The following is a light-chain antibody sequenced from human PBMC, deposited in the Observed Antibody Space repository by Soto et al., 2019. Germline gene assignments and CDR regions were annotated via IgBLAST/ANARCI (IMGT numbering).Light chain of an antibody. J-gene: IGKJ1*01. CDR2: LGS. CDR3: MQALQTPPT. V-gene: IGKV2-28*01. Sequence: DIVMTQSPLSLSVTPGEPASISCRSSQSLLHSNGYNYLDRYVQKPGQSPQLLIYLGSNRASGVPDRFSGSGSGTDFTLKISRVEAEDVGVYYCMQALQTPPTFGQGTKVEIK. CDR1: QSLLHSNGYNY.